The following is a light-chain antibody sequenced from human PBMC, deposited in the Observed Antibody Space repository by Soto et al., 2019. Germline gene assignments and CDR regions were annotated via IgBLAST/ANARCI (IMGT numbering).Light chain of an antibody. Sequence: QSALTQPASVSGSPGQSITISCTGTSSDVGGYKYVSWYQQHPDKAPKLIIFEVSNRPSGVSYRFSASKSAFTASLTISGLQAEDEAHYYCSSYTTSYFYVFGPGTKLTVL. CDR1: SSDVGGYKY. V-gene: IGLV2-14*01. J-gene: IGLJ1*01. CDR3: SSYTTSYFYV. CDR2: EVS.